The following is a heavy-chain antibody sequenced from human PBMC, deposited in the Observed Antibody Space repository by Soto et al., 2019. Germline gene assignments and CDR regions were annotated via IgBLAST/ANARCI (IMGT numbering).Heavy chain of an antibody. D-gene: IGHD4-4*01. CDR3: ARPLWRDDYNWGYFDL. CDR1: GFTFSSYA. CDR2: ISYDGSNK. V-gene: IGHV3-30-3*01. J-gene: IGHJ2*01. Sequence: QVQLVESGGGVVQPGRSLRLSCAASGFTFSSYAMHWVRQVPGKVLEWVAVISYDGSNKYYADSVKGRFTISRDNSKNTLYLQMISLRAEDTAVYYCARPLWRDDYNWGYFDLWGRGTLVTVSS.